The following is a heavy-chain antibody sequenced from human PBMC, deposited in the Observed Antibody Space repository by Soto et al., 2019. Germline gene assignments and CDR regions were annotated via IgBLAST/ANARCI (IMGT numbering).Heavy chain of an antibody. D-gene: IGHD6-13*01. V-gene: IGHV3-7*01. CDR2: IKQDGSEK. J-gene: IGHJ6*02. Sequence: PGGSLRLSCAASGFTFSSYWMSRVRQAPGKGLEWVANIKQDGSEKYYVDSVKGRFTISRDNAKNSLYLQMNSLRAEDTAVYYCARAAAGSYYYYGMDVWGQGTTVTVSS. CDR3: ARAAAGSYYYYGMDV. CDR1: GFTFSSYW.